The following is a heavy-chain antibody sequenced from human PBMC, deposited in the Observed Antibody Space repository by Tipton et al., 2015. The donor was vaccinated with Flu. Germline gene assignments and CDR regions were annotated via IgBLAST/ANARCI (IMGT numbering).Heavy chain of an antibody. CDR2: ISAGDGST. V-gene: IGHV1-18*01. J-gene: IGHJ4*02. CDR1: GYTFIYYG. Sequence: QLVQSGGEVKKPGASVRVSCKASGYTFIYYGINWVRQAPGQGLEWMGWISAGDGSTKYAQKFQGRVTMTTDTSTSTAYMELRSLRSDDTAIYYCARVDCAGDCYSSDSWGQGTLVTVSS. CDR3: ARVDCAGDCYSSDS. D-gene: IGHD2-21*02.